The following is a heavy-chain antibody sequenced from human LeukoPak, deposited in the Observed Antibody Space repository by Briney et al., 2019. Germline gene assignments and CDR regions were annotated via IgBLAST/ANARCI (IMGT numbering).Heavy chain of an antibody. Sequence: SETQSLTCTVSGGSISSGSYYWSWIRQPAGKGLEWIGRIYTSGSTNYNPSLKSRVTISVDTSKNQFSLKLSSVTAADTAVYYCARTVYHAFDIWGQGTMVTVSS. CDR3: ARTVYHAFDI. D-gene: IGHD3-16*01. CDR1: GGSISSGSYY. V-gene: IGHV4-61*02. CDR2: IYTSGST. J-gene: IGHJ3*02.